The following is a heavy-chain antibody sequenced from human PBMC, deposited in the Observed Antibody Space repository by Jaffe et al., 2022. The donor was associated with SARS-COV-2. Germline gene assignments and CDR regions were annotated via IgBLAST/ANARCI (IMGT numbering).Heavy chain of an antibody. CDR1: GGSISSSSYY. CDR2: IYYSGST. J-gene: IGHJ3*02. CDR3: ARGDYTHAFDI. D-gene: IGHD4-17*01. V-gene: IGHV4-39*01. Sequence: QLQLQESGPGLVKPSETLSLTCTVSGGSISSSSYYWGWIRQPPGKGLEWIGSIYYSGSTYYNPSLKSRVTISVDTSKNQFSLKLSSVTAADTAVYYCARGDYTHAFDIWGQGTMVTVSS.